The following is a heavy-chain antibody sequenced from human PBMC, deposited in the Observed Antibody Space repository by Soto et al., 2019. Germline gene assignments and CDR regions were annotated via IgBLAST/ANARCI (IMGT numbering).Heavy chain of an antibody. CDR2: INWDDDQ. CDR1: EFSLSTSVVG. D-gene: IGHD3-10*01. V-gene: IGHV2-5*02. CDR3: AHSRGMVRGHDFDS. Sequence: QITLKESGPTLVKPTQTLPLTCTFSEFSLSTSVVGVGWIRPPQGTAMGWLALINWDDDQRSSASLKSRFTITKDTSKNQVVLTITNMDPVDTATYYCAHSRGMVRGHDFDSWGQGTLVTVSS. J-gene: IGHJ5*01.